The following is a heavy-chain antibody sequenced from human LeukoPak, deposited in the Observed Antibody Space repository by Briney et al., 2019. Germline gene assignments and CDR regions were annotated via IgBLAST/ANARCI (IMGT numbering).Heavy chain of an antibody. D-gene: IGHD6-19*01. J-gene: IGHJ4*02. Sequence: PGRSLRLSCAASGFTFSSYAMHWVRQAPGKGLEWVAVILYDGSNKYYADSVKGRFTISRDNSKNTLYLQMNSLRAEDTAVYYCAKRLAMTGTYHFDYWGQGTLVTVSS. CDR1: GFTFSSYA. CDR3: AKRLAMTGTYHFDY. CDR2: ILYDGSNK. V-gene: IGHV3-30-3*02.